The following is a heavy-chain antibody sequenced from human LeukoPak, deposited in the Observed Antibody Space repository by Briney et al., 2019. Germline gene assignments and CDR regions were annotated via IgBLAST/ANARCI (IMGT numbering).Heavy chain of an antibody. Sequence: ASVKVSCEASGYTFTSHYMHWVRQAPGQGLEWMGIINPSGGSTSYAQKFQGRVTTTRDTSTSTVYMELSSLRSEDTAVYYCARDTSYYDFWSGYYPAPFDYWGQGTLVTVSS. CDR3: ARDTSYYDFWSGYYPAPFDY. CDR1: GYTFTSHY. CDR2: INPSGGST. J-gene: IGHJ4*02. D-gene: IGHD3-3*01. V-gene: IGHV1-46*01.